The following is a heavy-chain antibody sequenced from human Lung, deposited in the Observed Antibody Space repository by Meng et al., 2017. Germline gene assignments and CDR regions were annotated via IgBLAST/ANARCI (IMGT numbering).Heavy chain of an antibody. D-gene: IGHD6-19*01. J-gene: IGHJ4*02. V-gene: IGHV1-18*01. CDR3: ARDPSNTSGRYAYFDY. CDR2: ISCYNGDT. CDR1: GYTFTHHG. Sequence: QVQLVQSGAEGKKPGAAGKGSCKASGYTFTHHGISWIRQAPGQGLEWMGWISCYNGDTNYAQNLQGRVTMTIDKSTSTAYMDLRSLRSDDTAVYYCARDPSNTSGRYAYFDYWGQGTLVTVSS.